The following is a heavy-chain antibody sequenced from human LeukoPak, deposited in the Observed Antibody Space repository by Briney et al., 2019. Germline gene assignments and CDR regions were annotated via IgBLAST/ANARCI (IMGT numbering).Heavy chain of an antibody. J-gene: IGHJ2*01. Sequence: SQTLSLTRAISGDSVSSNSAAWNWIRQSPSRGLEWLGRTFYTSKWSNDYALSVKGRITINPDTSQNQFSLHLNSLTPEDTAVYYCARAPIGGWYFDLWGRGTLVTVSS. V-gene: IGHV6-1*01. CDR2: TFYTSKWSN. CDR1: GDSVSSNSAA. D-gene: IGHD2-15*01. CDR3: ARAPIGGWYFDL.